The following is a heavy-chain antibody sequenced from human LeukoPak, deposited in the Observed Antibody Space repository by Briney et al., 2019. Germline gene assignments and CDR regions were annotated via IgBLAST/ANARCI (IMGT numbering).Heavy chain of an antibody. J-gene: IGHJ5*02. D-gene: IGHD2-2*01. CDR1: GDSVSSNSVT. Sequence: SQTLSLICAISGDSVSSNSVTWNWIRQSPSRGLEWLGRTYYRSTWYNDYAVSVRGRITVNPDTSKNQFSLHLNSVTPEDTAVYYCARRLTQYDCFDPWGQGILVTVSS. CDR2: TYYRSTWYN. V-gene: IGHV6-1*01. CDR3: ARRLTQYDCFDP.